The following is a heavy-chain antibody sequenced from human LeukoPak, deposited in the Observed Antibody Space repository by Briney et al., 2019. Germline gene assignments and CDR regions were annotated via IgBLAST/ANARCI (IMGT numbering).Heavy chain of an antibody. CDR2: VYTSGST. CDR3: ARDTYNYDGSGYYYFDY. J-gene: IGHJ4*02. CDR1: GGSISSGDYY. Sequence: ASETLSLTCTVSGGSISSGDYYWSWIRQPPGKGLEWIGRVYTSGSTNYNPSLKSRVTMSVDTSKNQFSLKLSSVTAADTAMYYCARDTYNYDGSGYYYFDYWGQGTLVTVSS. D-gene: IGHD3-22*01. V-gene: IGHV4-61*02.